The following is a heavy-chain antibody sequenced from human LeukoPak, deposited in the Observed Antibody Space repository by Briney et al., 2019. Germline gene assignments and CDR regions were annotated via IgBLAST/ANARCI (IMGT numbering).Heavy chain of an antibody. D-gene: IGHD3-10*01. CDR3: ARTVRGAIREFDY. J-gene: IGHJ4*02. CDR2: ISSSGSTI. CDR1: GFTFSSYE. Sequence: GGSLRLSCAASGFTFSSYEMNWVRQAPGKGLEWVSYISSSGSTIYYADSVKGRFTISRDNAKNSLYLQMNSLRAEDTAVYYCARTVRGAIREFDYWGQGTLVTVFS. V-gene: IGHV3-48*03.